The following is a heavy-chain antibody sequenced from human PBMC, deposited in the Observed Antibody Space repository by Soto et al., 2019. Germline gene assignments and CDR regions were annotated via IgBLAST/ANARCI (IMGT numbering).Heavy chain of an antibody. Sequence: QVQLVQSGAEVKKPGSSVKVSCKASGGTFSSYAISWVRQAPGQGLEWMGGIIPIFGTANYAQKFQGRVTITADXXTXTXXMELSSLRCEDTAVYYCARGRWDIVLVPAASSFDYWGQGTLVTVSS. J-gene: IGHJ4*02. CDR3: ARGRWDIVLVPAASSFDY. D-gene: IGHD2-2*01. CDR1: GGTFSSYA. V-gene: IGHV1-69*12. CDR2: IIPIFGTA.